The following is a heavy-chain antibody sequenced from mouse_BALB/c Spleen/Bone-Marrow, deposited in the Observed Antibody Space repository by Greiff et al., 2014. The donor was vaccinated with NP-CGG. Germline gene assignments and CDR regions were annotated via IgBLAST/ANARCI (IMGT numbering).Heavy chain of an antibody. V-gene: IGHV14-4*02. CDR1: GFNIKDYY. D-gene: IGHD2-14*01. CDR3: NARDYRYEGYAMDY. J-gene: IGHJ4*01. Sequence: EVQLQQSGAELVRSGASVKLSCTASGFNIKDYYMHWVKQRPEQGLEWIGWIDPENGDTEYAPKFQGKATMTADTSSNTAHLQLSSLTSEDTAVHYCNARDYRYEGYAMDYWGQGTSVTVSS. CDR2: IDPENGDT.